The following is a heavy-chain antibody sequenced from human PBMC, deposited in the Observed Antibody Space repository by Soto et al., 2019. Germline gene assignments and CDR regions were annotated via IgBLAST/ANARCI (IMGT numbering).Heavy chain of an antibody. Sequence: PGGSLRLSCAASGFTFSSYDMTWVRQAPGKGLEWVSTISGSGGDTYYADSVKGRFTFSRDNSKNTLYLQMNSLRAEDTAVYYCAKSRQGYGNYDFDYWGQGTLVTVSS. V-gene: IGHV3-23*01. J-gene: IGHJ4*02. CDR2: ISGSGGDT. CDR3: AKSRQGYGNYDFDY. D-gene: IGHD4-17*01. CDR1: GFTFSSYD.